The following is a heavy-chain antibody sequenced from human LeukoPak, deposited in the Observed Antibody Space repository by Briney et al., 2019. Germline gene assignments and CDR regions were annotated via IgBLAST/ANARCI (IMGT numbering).Heavy chain of an antibody. CDR1: GFTFSSYA. CDR3: ARPYSTYFDY. Sequence: GGSLRLSCAASGFTFSSYAMHWVRQAPGKGLEWVAVISYDGSNKYYADSVKGRFTISRDNSKNTLYLQMNSLRAEDTAVYYCARPYSTYFDYWGRGTLVTVSS. CDR2: ISYDGSNK. D-gene: IGHD4-11*01. V-gene: IGHV3-30-3*01. J-gene: IGHJ4*02.